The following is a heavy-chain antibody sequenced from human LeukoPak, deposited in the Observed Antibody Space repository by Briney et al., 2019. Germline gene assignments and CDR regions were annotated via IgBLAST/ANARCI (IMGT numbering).Heavy chain of an antibody. Sequence: SVKVSCKASGFTFTSTAVQWVRQARGQRLEWIGWILVGSGNTNYAQMFQERVTLTWDVTTSTAYMVLSSLRSEDTAIYYCASDPPYTSSSAWWGQGTLVTVSS. J-gene: IGHJ4*02. CDR2: ILVGSGNT. CDR1: GFTFTSTA. CDR3: ASDPPYTSSSAW. V-gene: IGHV1-58*01. D-gene: IGHD2-2*01.